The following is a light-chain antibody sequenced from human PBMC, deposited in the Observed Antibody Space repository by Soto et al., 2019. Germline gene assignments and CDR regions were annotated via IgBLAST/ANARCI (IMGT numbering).Light chain of an antibody. Sequence: EVVMTQSPATLSLSPGERATLSCRASQSVSSNLASYQQKPGQAPRLLIYGASTRGTAITARFSGSGSGKEFTLIISSLEPEDVAVEYCQQYGSSPTWTFGQGTKVDI. CDR3: QQYGSSPTWT. CDR2: GAS. J-gene: IGKJ1*01. V-gene: IGKV3-15*01. CDR1: QSVSSN.